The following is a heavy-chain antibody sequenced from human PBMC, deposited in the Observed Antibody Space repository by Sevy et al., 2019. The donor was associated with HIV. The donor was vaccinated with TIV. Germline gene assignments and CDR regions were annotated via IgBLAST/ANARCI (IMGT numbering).Heavy chain of an antibody. D-gene: IGHD3-10*01. V-gene: IGHV4-39*01. CDR3: ARHFQITNANDY. CDR2: IYYSGST. CDR1: GGSISSSSYY. Sequence: SETLSLTCTVSGGSISSSSYYWGWIRQPPGKGLEWIGSIYYSGSTYYNPSLKSRVTISVDTSKNQFSLKLSSVTAADTAVYYCARHFQITNANDYWGQGTLVTVSS. J-gene: IGHJ4*02.